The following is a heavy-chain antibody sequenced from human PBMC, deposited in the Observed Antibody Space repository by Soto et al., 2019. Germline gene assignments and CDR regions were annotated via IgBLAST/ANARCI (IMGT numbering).Heavy chain of an antibody. CDR1: GFTFSRHA. CDR3: AKVSSSWYAGFFDP. Sequence: LRLSCTASGFTFSRHAMTWVRQAPGKGLEWVSGLSDSGGSIYYADSVKGRFTISRDNSMNTLYLQVNTLRAEDTAIYYCAKVSSSWYAGFFDPWGQGTLVTVSS. CDR2: LSDSGGSI. D-gene: IGHD6-13*01. J-gene: IGHJ5*02. V-gene: IGHV3-23*01.